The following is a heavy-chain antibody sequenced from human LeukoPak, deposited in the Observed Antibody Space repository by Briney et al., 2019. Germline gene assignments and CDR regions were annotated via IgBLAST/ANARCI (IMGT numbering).Heavy chain of an antibody. J-gene: IGHJ4*02. V-gene: IGHV3-33*01. CDR2: IWYDGSNK. CDR1: GFTFSSYG. D-gene: IGHD2-15*01. CDR3: ARDAQGYCSGGSCYSEVGEFDY. Sequence: GGSLRLSCAASGFTFSSYGMHWVRQAPGKGLEGVAVIWYDGSNKYYADSVKGRFTISRDNSKNTLYLQMNSLRAEDTAVYYRARDAQGYCSGGSCYSEVGEFDYWGQGTLVTVSS.